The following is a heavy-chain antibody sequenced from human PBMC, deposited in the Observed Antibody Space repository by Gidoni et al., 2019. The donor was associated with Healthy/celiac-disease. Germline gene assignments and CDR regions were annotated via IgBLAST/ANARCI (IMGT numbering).Heavy chain of an antibody. D-gene: IGHD2-2*01. J-gene: IGHJ1*01. Sequence: QVQLQESGPGLVKPSGTLSLTCAVSGGSIRSRNWWSWVRQPPGKGLEWIGEIYHIGRPNYNPSLKSRGTISVDKSKNQFSLKLSSVTAADTAVYYCARGRYCSSTSCYGGYFQHWGQGTLVTVSS. CDR3: ARGRYCSSTSCYGGYFQH. CDR2: IYHIGRP. CDR1: GGSIRSRNW. V-gene: IGHV4-4*02.